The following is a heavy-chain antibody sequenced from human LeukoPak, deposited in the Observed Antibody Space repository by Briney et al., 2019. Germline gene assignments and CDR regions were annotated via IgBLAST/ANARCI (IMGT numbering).Heavy chain of an antibody. CDR2: ISTSSIYI. J-gene: IGHJ4*02. D-gene: IGHD2-21*01. CDR3: AKAPVTSCRGAYCYPFDS. Sequence: GGSLRLACAGSGFTFRSYNVNWVSQAPGKGLEWVSSISTSSIYIFYADSVRGRFTISRDNSKNTLYMQMNSLRAEDAAVYFCAKAPVTSCRGAYCYPFDSWGQGTLVTVSS. V-gene: IGHV3-21*04. CDR1: GFTFRSYN.